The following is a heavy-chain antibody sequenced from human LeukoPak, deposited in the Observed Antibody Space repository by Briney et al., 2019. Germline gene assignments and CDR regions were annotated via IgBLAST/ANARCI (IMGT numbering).Heavy chain of an antibody. CDR2: ISYDGSNK. D-gene: IGHD6-19*01. Sequence: GGSLRLSCAASRFTFRNHYMHWVRQAPGKGLEWVAVISYDGSNKYYADSVKGRFTISRDNSKNTLYLQMNSLRAEDTAVYYCAKDGSSGWTPYYFDYWGQGTLVTVSS. J-gene: IGHJ4*02. CDR1: RFTFRNHY. CDR3: AKDGSSGWTPYYFDY. V-gene: IGHV3-30*18.